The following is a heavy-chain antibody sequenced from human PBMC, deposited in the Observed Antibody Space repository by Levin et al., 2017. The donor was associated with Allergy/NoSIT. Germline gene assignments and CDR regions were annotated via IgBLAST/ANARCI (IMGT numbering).Heavy chain of an antibody. CDR1: GFTFSNYW. D-gene: IGHD2-2*01. CDR3: GRGGCSSTSCLDN. V-gene: IGHV3-74*01. CDR2: INSDGSNT. Sequence: GGSLRLSCAASGFTFSNYWMHWVRQAPGKGLVWVSHINSDGSNTNYADSVKGRFTTSRDNAKNTQYLQMNSWRDEDTAVYYCGRGGCSSTSCLDNWGQGTLVTVSP. J-gene: IGHJ4*02.